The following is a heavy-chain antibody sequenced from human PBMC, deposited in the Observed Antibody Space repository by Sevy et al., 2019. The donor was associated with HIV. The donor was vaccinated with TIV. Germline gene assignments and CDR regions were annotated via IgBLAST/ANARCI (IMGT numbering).Heavy chain of an antibody. CDR3: AKGDRTFYGMDV. CDR2: ISGSGGTT. D-gene: IGHD2-15*01. J-gene: IGHJ6*02. CDR1: GFTFSTYT. V-gene: IGHV3-23*01. Sequence: GGSLRLSCAASGFTFSTYTMNWVRQAPGKGLEWVSAISGSGGTTYNADSLKGRFTISRDNSKNTLYLQMISLRAEDTAVYYCAKGDRTFYGMDVWGPGTLVTVSS.